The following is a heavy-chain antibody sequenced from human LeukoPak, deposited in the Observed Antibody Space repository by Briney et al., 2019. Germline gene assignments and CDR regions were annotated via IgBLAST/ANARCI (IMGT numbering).Heavy chain of an antibody. V-gene: IGHV3-11*01. J-gene: IGHJ4*02. D-gene: IGHD3-22*01. Sequence: GGSLRLSCAASGFTFSDYYMSWIRQAPGKGLEWVSYISSSGSTIYYADSVKGRFAISRDNAKNSLYLQMNSLRAEDTVVYYCTYYDSSGPGYWGQGTLVTVSS. CDR3: TYYDSSGPGY. CDR1: GFTFSDYY. CDR2: ISSSGSTI.